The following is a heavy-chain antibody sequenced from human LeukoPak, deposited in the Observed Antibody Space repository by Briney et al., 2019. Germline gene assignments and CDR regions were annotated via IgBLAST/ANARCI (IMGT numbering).Heavy chain of an antibody. CDR1: GYTFTGYY. CDR2: INPNSGGT. CDR3: ARGRSYYDSSGYYGGPTY. D-gene: IGHD3-22*01. Sequence: ASVKVSCKASGYTFTGYYMHWVRQAPGPGLEWMGWINPNSGGTNYAQKFQGRVTMTRDTSISTAYMELSRLRSDDTAVYYCARGRSYYDSSGYYGGPTYWGQGTLVTVSS. J-gene: IGHJ4*02. V-gene: IGHV1-2*02.